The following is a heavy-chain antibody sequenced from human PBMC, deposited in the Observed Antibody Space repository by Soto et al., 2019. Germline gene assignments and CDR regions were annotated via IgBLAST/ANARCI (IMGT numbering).Heavy chain of an antibody. CDR2: ISGSGGST. CDR1: GFTFSIYA. V-gene: IGHV3-23*01. D-gene: IGHD6-19*01. J-gene: IGHJ6*02. Sequence: GSLILSCASSGFTFSIYAMSWVRQAPGKGLDLVSAISGSGGSTYYADSVKGRFTISRDNSKNTLYLQMNSLRAEDTAVYYCAKDSPYSSGWYGSKKYYYGMDVWGQGTTVTVSS. CDR3: AKDSPYSSGWYGSKKYYYGMDV.